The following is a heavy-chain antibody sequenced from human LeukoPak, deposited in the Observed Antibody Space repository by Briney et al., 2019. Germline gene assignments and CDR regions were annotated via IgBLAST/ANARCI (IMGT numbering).Heavy chain of an antibody. CDR3: ATATVTYCSGGSCYSGGFDY. CDR2: INTNTGNP. J-gene: IGHJ4*02. CDR1: GYTFTSYA. V-gene: IGHV7-4-1*02. Sequence: ASVKVSCKASGYTFTSYAMNWVRQAPGQGLEWMGWINTNTGNPTYAQGFTGRFVFSLDTSVSTAYLQISSLKAEDTAVYYCATATVTYCSGGSCYSGGFDYWGQGTLVTVSS. D-gene: IGHD2-15*01.